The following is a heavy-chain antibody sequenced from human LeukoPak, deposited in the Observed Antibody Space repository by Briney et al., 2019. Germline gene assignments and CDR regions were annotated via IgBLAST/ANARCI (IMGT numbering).Heavy chain of an antibody. CDR3: ARALKYYAQGRFEAFDL. J-gene: IGHJ3*01. D-gene: IGHD2-2*01. V-gene: IGHV4-59*01. Sequence: SETLSLNCTVSDGPITNYYWSWIRQPPGKGLEWIGYIYSNGSTNYNPSPNSRASISVTTSNSQYSLKLTSVTAADTAVYYCARALKYYAQGRFEAFDLWGRGTKVAVSS. CDR2: IYSNGST. CDR1: DGPITNYY.